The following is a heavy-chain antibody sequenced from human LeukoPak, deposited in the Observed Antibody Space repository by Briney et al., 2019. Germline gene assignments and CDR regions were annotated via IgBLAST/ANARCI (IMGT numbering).Heavy chain of an antibody. CDR1: GFTFSSNA. J-gene: IGHJ6*02. Sequence: GGSLRLSCAASGFTFSSNAIHWVRQAPGKGLEYVSAISSNGGSTYYANSVKGRFTISRDNSKNTLYLQMGSLRAEDMAVYYCARDPGMGATKYYYYYGMDVWGQGTTVTVSS. CDR3: ARDPGMGATKYYYYYGMDV. D-gene: IGHD1-26*01. V-gene: IGHV3-64*01. CDR2: ISSNGGST.